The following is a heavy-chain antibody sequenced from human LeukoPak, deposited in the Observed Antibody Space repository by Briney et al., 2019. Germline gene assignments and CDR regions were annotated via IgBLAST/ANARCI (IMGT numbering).Heavy chain of an antibody. D-gene: IGHD2-21*01. Sequence: SQTLSLTCAISGDSVSSNSAAWICLRQFLSLVLVYLGSTYYRSKCYNDYAVSVKSRIPSNPDSSKNQSSLQLNSVPPEDTAVYYCARGNCGPATEHFNSWGQGTLVTVSS. CDR3: ARGNCGPATEHFNS. CDR1: GDSVSSNSAA. CDR2: TYYRSKCYN. J-gene: IGHJ4*02. V-gene: IGHV6-1*01.